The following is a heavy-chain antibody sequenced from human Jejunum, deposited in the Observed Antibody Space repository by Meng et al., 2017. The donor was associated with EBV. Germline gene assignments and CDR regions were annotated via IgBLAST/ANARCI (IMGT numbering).Heavy chain of an antibody. V-gene: IGHV3-23*04. D-gene: IGHD3-3*02. CDR1: GFTCSRHA. CDR3: AKLARA. Sequence: VQVVESGGGLVQPGGSLRLACAAFGFTCSRHAMSGVRQAPGKGVEWVSAIGGSGGATYYADSVKGRFTISRDNSKSTLYLQMNSLRAEDTAVYYCAKLARAWGQGTLVTVSS. J-gene: IGHJ5*02. CDR2: IGGSGGAT.